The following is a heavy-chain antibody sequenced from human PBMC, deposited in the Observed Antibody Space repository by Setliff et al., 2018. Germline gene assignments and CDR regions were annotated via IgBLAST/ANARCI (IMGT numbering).Heavy chain of an antibody. CDR1: GYTFTTYW. V-gene: IGHV5-51*01. CDR3: ARSEYSFGPFDS. CDR2: IYPGDSDT. Sequence: GESLKISCKGSGYTFTTYWIAWVRQMPGKGLEWLGIIYPGDSDTRYSPSFQGQVTISADRSISTTYLQWSSLKASDTAMFHCARSEYSFGPFDSWGQGTLVTVSS. D-gene: IGHD5-12*01. J-gene: IGHJ4*02.